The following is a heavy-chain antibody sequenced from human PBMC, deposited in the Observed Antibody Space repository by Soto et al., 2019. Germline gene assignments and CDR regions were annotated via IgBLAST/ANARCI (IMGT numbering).Heavy chain of an antibody. CDR2: INVGNGNT. Sequence: GASVKVSCKASGYTFTGYYMHWVRQAPGQRLEWMGWINVGNGNTKYSQKFQGRVTITRDTSASTAYMELSSLRSEDTAVYYCARLESGSYYENWGQGTLVTVSS. V-gene: IGHV1-3*01. J-gene: IGHJ4*02. D-gene: IGHD1-26*01. CDR3: ARLESGSYYEN. CDR1: GYTFTGYY.